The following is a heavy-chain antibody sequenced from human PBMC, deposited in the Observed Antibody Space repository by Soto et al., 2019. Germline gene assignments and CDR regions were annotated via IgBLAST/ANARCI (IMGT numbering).Heavy chain of an antibody. J-gene: IGHJ4*02. CDR3: AKELSSMWFPLDH. CDR2: ISGSGGST. CDR1: GFTFSSYA. V-gene: IGHV3-23*01. D-gene: IGHD6-13*01. Sequence: EVQILESGGGLVQPGGSLRLSCAASGFTFSSYAVTWVRQAPGKGLEWVSSISGSGGSTWYADSVKGRFTISSDTSRNTVHLQMNSLRAEDTAVYYCAKELSSMWFPLDHWGQGTLVTVSS.